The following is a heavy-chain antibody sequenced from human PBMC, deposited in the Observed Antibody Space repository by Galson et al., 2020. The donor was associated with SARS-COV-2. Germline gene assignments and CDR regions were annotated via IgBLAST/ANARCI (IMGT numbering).Heavy chain of an antibody. Sequence: QLGESLKISCAASGFTFSSYWMSWVRQAPGKGLEWVANIKQDGSEKYYVDSVKGRFTISRDNAKNSLYLQMNSLRAEDTAVYYCARAGYSSSWYDEKPDYWGQGTLVTVSS. J-gene: IGHJ4*02. CDR1: GFTFSSYW. D-gene: IGHD6-13*01. CDR2: IKQDGSEK. CDR3: ARAGYSSSWYDEKPDY. V-gene: IGHV3-7*01.